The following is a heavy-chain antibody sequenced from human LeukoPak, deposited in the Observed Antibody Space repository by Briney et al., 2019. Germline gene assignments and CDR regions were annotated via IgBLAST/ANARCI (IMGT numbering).Heavy chain of an antibody. D-gene: IGHD6-19*01. Sequence: SETLSLTCTVSGGSISSYYWSWIRQPPGKGLEWIGYIYYSGSTNYNPSLKSRVTISVDTSKNQFSLKPSSVTAADTAVYYCARFASGWQRGDFDYWGQGTLVTVSS. V-gene: IGHV4-59*08. CDR2: IYYSGST. J-gene: IGHJ4*02. CDR3: ARFASGWQRGDFDY. CDR1: GGSISSYY.